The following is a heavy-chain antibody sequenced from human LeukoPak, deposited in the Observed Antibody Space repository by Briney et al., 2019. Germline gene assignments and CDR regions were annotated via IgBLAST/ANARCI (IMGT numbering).Heavy chain of an antibody. V-gene: IGHV3-74*01. J-gene: IGHJ4*02. CDR1: EFTFNNYW. CDR3: ARDPAAFQAYSFDY. Sequence: GGSLRLSCAASEFTFNNYWMSWVRQAPGKGLVWVSRINGDGSITTYADSVKGRFTISRDNAKNTMYLQMTSLRAEDTAVYYCARDPAAFQAYSFDYWGQGTLVTVSS. CDR2: INGDGSIT. D-gene: IGHD3-16*01.